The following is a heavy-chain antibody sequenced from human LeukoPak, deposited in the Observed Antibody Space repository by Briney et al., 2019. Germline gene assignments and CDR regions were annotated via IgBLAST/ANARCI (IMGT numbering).Heavy chain of an antibody. CDR2: IRSKANSYAT. CDR3: TSLITMVRGVIGLLNVN. J-gene: IGHJ4*02. V-gene: IGHV3-73*01. Sequence: PGGPPRLSCAASGFTFSGSAMHWVRQASGKGLEWVGRIRSKANSYATAFAASVKGRFTISRDDSKNTAYLQMNSLKTEDTAVYYCTSLITMVRGVIGLLNVNWGQGTLVTVSS. CDR1: GFTFSGSA. D-gene: IGHD3-10*01.